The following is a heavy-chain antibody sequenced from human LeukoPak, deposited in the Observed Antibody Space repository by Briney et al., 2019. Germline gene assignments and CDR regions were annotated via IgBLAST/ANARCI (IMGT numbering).Heavy chain of an antibody. Sequence: PGGSLRLSCAASGFTFSNYAMSWVRQAPGKGLEWVSSITGSGGSTYYADSVKGRFTISRDNSKNTLYLQMNSLRPEDTAIYYCAKVSGFKITFGGVIDWGQGTLVTVSS. D-gene: IGHD3-16*02. V-gene: IGHV3-23*01. J-gene: IGHJ4*02. CDR3: AKVSGFKITFGGVID. CDR1: GFTFSNYA. CDR2: ITGSGGST.